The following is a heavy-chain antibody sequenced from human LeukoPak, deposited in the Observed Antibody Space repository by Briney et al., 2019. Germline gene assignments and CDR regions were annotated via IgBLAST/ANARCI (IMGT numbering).Heavy chain of an antibody. J-gene: IGHJ6*03. V-gene: IGHV3-23*01. Sequence: GGSLRLSCAASGFTFSSYAMSWVRQAPGKGLEWVSAISGSGGSTYYADSVKGRFTISRDNSKNTLYLQMNSLRAEDTAVYYCARDALKLTRFYYYMDVWGKGTTVTVSS. CDR2: ISGSGGST. CDR1: GFTFSSYA. CDR3: ARDALKLTRFYYYMDV. D-gene: IGHD3-9*01.